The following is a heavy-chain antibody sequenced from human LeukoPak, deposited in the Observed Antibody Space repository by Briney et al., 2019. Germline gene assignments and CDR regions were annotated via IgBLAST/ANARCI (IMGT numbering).Heavy chain of an antibody. D-gene: IGHD3-10*01. V-gene: IGHV1-18*01. CDR1: GYTFTSYG. CDR3: ARDREITMVRGSKDAFDI. Sequence: ASVKVSCKASGYTFTSYGISWVRQAPGQGLEWMGWISAYNGNTNYAQKLQGRVTMTTDTSTSTAYMELRSLRSDDTAVYYCARDREITMVRGSKDAFDIWGQGTMVTVSS. CDR2: ISAYNGNT. J-gene: IGHJ3*02.